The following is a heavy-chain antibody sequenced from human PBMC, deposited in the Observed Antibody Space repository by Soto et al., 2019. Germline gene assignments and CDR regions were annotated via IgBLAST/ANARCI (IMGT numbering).Heavy chain of an antibody. Sequence: ASVKVSCKASGYTFTSYDINWVRQATGQGLEWMGWMNPNSGNTGYAQKFQGRVTMTRNTSISTAYMELSSLRSEDTAVYYCARGHDLSAYDYIWGSYRDDYWGQGTLVTVSS. CDR1: GYTFTSYD. J-gene: IGHJ4*02. V-gene: IGHV1-8*01. CDR2: MNPNSGNT. D-gene: IGHD3-16*02. CDR3: ARGHDLSAYDYIWGSYRDDY.